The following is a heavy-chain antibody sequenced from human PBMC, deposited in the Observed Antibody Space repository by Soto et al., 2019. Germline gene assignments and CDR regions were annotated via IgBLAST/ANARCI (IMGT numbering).Heavy chain of an antibody. J-gene: IGHJ4*02. CDR3: ARVADYDQLAQFLYYFDY. Sequence: ASVKVSCKASGYTFTSYGISWVRQAPGQGLEWMGWISAYNGNTNYAQKLQGRVTMTTDTSTSTAYMELRSLRSDDTAVYYCARVADYDQLAQFLYYFDYWGQGTLVTVSS. CDR1: GYTFTSYG. CDR2: ISAYNGNT. V-gene: IGHV1-18*01. D-gene: IGHD3-3*01.